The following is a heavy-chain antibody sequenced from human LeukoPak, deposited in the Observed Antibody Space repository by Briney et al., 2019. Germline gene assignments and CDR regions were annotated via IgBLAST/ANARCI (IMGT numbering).Heavy chain of an antibody. V-gene: IGHV3-74*01. CDR3: AKDLQHLVRTLSFDN. Sequence: GGSLRLSCAASGFTFRAYWMHCVRQPPGKGLLWVSRIHPEGSGTTYADPVKGRFTISRDNAKNTLYLQMNSLRAEDTAVYYCAKDLQHLVRTLSFDNWGQGTLVTVSS. D-gene: IGHD6-13*01. CDR1: GFTFRAYW. CDR2: IHPEGSGT. J-gene: IGHJ4*02.